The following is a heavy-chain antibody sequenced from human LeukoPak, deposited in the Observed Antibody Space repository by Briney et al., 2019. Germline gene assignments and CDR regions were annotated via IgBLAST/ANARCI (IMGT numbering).Heavy chain of an antibody. D-gene: IGHD5-12*01. Sequence: GGSLRLPCAASGFTFSTYDMNWVRQAPGKGLEWVSYISRSSSHIYYANSMKGRLTISRDNAKSSLYLQMDSLRDEDTAIYYCARDRAALARMGGMDVWGQGTTVTVFS. CDR1: GFTFSTYD. CDR2: ISRSSSHI. V-gene: IGHV3-21*01. J-gene: IGHJ6*02. CDR3: ARDRAALARMGGMDV.